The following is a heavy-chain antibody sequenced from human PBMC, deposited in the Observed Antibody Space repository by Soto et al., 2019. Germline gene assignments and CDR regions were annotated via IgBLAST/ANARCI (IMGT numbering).Heavy chain of an antibody. CDR1: GGSISSGGYY. D-gene: IGHD2-2*01. V-gene: IGHV4-31*03. CDR3: ARSSTSANYFDY. Sequence: QVQLQESGPGLVKPSQTLSLTCTVSGGSISSGGYYWSWIRQHPGKGLEWIGYIYYSGSTYYNPSLKRRVTISVATSKNQFSLKLSSVTAADTAVYSCARSSTSANYFDYWGQGTLVTVSS. CDR2: IYYSGST. J-gene: IGHJ4*02.